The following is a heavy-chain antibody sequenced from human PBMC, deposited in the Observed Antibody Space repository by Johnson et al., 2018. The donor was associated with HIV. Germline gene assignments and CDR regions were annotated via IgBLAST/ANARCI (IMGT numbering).Heavy chain of an antibody. J-gene: IGHJ3*02. V-gene: IGHV3-15*01. D-gene: IGHD1-26*01. CDR2: IQSKTDGGTT. Sequence: VQLVESGGGLVKPGGSLRLSCAASGFTFSNAWMNWVRQAPGKGLEWVGRIQSKTDGGTTDYAAPVKGRFTISRDDSKNTLSLQKNSLKTEDTAVYYCTTRRVVGATPTPDDAFDIWGQGTMVTVSS. CDR3: TTRRVVGATPTPDDAFDI. CDR1: GFTFSNAW.